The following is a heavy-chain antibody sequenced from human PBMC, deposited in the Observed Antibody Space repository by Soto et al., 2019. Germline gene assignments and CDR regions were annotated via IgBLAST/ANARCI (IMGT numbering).Heavy chain of an antibody. CDR2: IYPGDSDT. V-gene: IGHV5-51*01. CDR1: GYSFVSYW. CDR3: ARTDGYEIEY. J-gene: IGHJ4*02. D-gene: IGHD2-21*01. Sequence: GESLKISCQGSGYSFVSYWIAWVRQRPGKGLEWMGSIYPGDSDTTNSPSFQGQVTMSVEKSITTVYLQWNSLKASDSAMYYCARTDGYEIEYWGQGTLVTVSS.